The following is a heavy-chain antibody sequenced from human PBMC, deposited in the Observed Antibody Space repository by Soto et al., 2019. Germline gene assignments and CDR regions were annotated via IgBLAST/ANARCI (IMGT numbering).Heavy chain of an antibody. CDR1: GGTFSSYA. Sequence: GASVKVSCKASGGTFSSYAISWVRQAPGQGLEWMGGIIPIFGTANYAQKFQGRVTITADESTSTAYMELSSLRSEDTAVYYCARDRGTYDFWSGYSYWGQGTLVTVS. CDR2: IIPIFGTA. V-gene: IGHV1-69*13. D-gene: IGHD3-3*01. CDR3: ARDRGTYDFWSGYSY. J-gene: IGHJ4*02.